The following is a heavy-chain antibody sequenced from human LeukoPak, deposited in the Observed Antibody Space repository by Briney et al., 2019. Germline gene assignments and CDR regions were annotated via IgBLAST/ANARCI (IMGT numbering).Heavy chain of an antibody. CDR2: ISSSSSYI. V-gene: IGHV3-21*01. CDR3: ARGQLLWFGSDY. CDR1: GFTFSSYS. Sequence: PGGSLRLSCAASGFTFSSYSMNWVRQAPGKGLEWVSSISSSSSYIYYADSVKGRFTISRDNAKNSLYLQMNSLRAEDTAVYYCARGQLLWFGSDYWGQGTLVTVSS. D-gene: IGHD3-10*01. J-gene: IGHJ4*02.